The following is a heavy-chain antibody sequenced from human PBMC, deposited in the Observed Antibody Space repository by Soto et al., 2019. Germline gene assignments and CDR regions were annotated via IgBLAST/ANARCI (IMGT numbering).Heavy chain of an antibody. Sequence: ASVKVSCKASGYTFISYGISWVRQAPGQGLEWMGWISAYNGNTNYAQKLQGRVTMTTDTSTSTAYMELRSLRSDDTAVYYCASGITGTKRDDAFGIWGQGTMVTVSS. J-gene: IGHJ3*02. V-gene: IGHV1-18*04. CDR2: ISAYNGNT. CDR1: GYTFISYG. D-gene: IGHD1-7*01. CDR3: ASGITGTKRDDAFGI.